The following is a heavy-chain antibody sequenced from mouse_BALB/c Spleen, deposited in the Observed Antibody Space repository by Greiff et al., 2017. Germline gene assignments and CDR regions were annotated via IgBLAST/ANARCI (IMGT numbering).Heavy chain of an antibody. V-gene: IGHV1S81*02. D-gene: IGHD1-1*01. CDR1: GYTFTSYW. Sequence: VQLQQPGAELVKPGASVKLSCKASGYTFTSYWMHWVKQRPGQGLEWIGEINPSNGRTNYNEKFKSKATLTVDKSSSTAYMQLSSLTSEDSAVYYCARSPTDYYAMDYWGQGTSVTVSS. J-gene: IGHJ4*01. CDR2: INPSNGRT. CDR3: ARSPTDYYAMDY.